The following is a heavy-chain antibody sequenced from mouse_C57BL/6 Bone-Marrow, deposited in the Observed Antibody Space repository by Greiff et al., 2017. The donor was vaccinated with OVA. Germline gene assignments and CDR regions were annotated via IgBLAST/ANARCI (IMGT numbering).Heavy chain of an antibody. CDR3: ARSSYSNYDWYFDV. CDR1: GYTFTSYN. CDR2: IYPGNGDT. D-gene: IGHD2-5*01. V-gene: IGHV1-12*01. Sequence: SGAELVRPGASVKMSCKASGYTFTSYNMHWVKQTPRQGLEWIGAIYPGNGDTSYNQKFKGKATLTVDKSSSTAYMQLSSLTSEDSAVYFGARSSYSNYDWYFDVWGTGTTVTVSS. J-gene: IGHJ1*03.